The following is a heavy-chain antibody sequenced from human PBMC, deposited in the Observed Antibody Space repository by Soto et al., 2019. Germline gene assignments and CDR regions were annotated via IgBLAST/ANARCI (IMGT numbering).Heavy chain of an antibody. Sequence: ASVKVSCKASGYTFTGYYMHWVRQAPGQGLEWMGWINPNSGGTNYAQKFQGWVTMTRDTSISTAYMELSRLRSDDTAVYYCARTHCISTSCYSPYYYYGMDVWGQGTTVTVS. V-gene: IGHV1-2*04. CDR3: ARTHCISTSCYSPYYYYGMDV. J-gene: IGHJ6*02. CDR2: INPNSGGT. CDR1: GYTFTGYY. D-gene: IGHD2-2*01.